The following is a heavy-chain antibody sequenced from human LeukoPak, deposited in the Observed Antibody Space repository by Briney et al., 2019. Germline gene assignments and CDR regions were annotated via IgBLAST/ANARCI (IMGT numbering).Heavy chain of an antibody. J-gene: IGHJ4*02. V-gene: IGHV4-59*01. CDR3: ARGDDYKSTLFDY. CDR1: GASISRYF. Sequence: SETLSLTCTVSGASISRYFWDWIRQPPGKELEWIGYISSGGSTNYNPSLKSRVTISIDTSKNQFSLKLTSATAADTAVYYCARGDDYKSTLFDYWGQGTLVTVSS. CDR2: ISSGGST. D-gene: IGHD5-12*01.